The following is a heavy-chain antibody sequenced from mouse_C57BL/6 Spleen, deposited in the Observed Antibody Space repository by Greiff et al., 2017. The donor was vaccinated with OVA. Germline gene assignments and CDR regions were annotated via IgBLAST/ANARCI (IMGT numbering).Heavy chain of an antibody. V-gene: IGHV1-39*01. J-gene: IGHJ4*01. Sequence: EVQLQESGPELVKPGASVKISCKASGYSFTDYNMNWVKQRHGKSLEWIGVINPNYGTTSYNQKIKGKATLTVDHSSSTTYMQLNSLTSEDSAVCYCARKNAYYAMDYWGQGTSVTVSS. CDR2: INPNYGTT. CDR3: ARKNAYYAMDY. CDR1: GYSFTDYN.